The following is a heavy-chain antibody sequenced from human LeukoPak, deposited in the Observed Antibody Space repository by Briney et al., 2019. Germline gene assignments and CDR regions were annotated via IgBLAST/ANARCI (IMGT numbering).Heavy chain of an antibody. D-gene: IGHD2-2*01. J-gene: IGHJ5*02. CDR1: GVSISNSYYF. CDR2: IYSSGSS. Sequence: SETLSLTCSVSGVSISNSYYFWVWIRQPPGKGLEWIGNIYSSGSSYHNPSLKSRVTISVDTSKNQVSLKLSSVTAADTAVYYCARGSGAEYQLLFGSPRWFDPWGQGTLVTVSS. CDR3: ARGSGAEYQLLFGSPRWFDP. V-gene: IGHV4-39*07.